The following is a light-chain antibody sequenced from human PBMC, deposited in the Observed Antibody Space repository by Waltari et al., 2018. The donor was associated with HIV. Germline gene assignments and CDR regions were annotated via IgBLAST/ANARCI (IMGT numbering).Light chain of an antibody. J-gene: IGLJ3*02. CDR2: ARG. CDR3: GSWDDSLRGGV. CDR1: DSNIGSHH. Sequence: QSVLTQPPSVSAAPGENVSISCFGSDSNIGSHHVACYQQVPGTAPKLHIFARGGRSAGTPERCAASKSDTSATWDITGLQIVDEAVYHCGSWDDSLRGGVFGGGTRLTVL. V-gene: IGLV1-51*01.